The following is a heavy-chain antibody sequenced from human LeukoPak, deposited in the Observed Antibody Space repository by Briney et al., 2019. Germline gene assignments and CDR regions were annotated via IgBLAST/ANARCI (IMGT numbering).Heavy chain of an antibody. CDR2: ISGGGTNT. CDR1: RFTFSSYG. D-gene: IGHD3-22*01. J-gene: IGHJ4*02. V-gene: IGHV3-23*01. CDR3: ARGGESGGYYYADY. Sequence: GGSLRLSCAASRFTFSSYGMTWVRQAPGKGLEWFSSISGGGTNTYYADSVKGRFTISRDNSKNTLYLQMSRLRAEDTSVYFCARGGESGGYYYADYWGQGTLDTVSS.